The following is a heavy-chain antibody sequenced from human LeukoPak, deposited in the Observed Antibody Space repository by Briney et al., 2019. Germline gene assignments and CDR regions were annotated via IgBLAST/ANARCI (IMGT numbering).Heavy chain of an antibody. D-gene: IGHD3-10*01. CDR2: IYYSGST. CDR3: ARGRYGSGSYFDRPFWLLDP. J-gene: IGHJ5*02. CDR1: GGSISTYY. V-gene: IGHV4-59*12. Sequence: SGTLSLTCTISGGSISTYYWSWIRQPPGKGLEWIGYIYYSGSTNYNPSLKSRVTISVDTSKNQFSLKLSSVTAADTAVYYCARGRYGSGSYFDRPFWLLDPWGQGTLVTVSS.